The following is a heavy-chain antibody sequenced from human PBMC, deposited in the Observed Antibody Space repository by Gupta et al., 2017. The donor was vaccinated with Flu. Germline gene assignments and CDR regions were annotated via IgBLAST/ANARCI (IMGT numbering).Heavy chain of an antibody. D-gene: IGHD2-21*01. CDR2: ISWMEEM. Sequence: VQLVESGGGLVQPGGSLRLSCIVSGFISSSHDMSWVRQAPGRGMEATSFISWMEEMYYGDPVRARFTISRDKASNSPYFTTIGQGDEDTSDDDCDRNHCDNWGQGTRGTVSS. J-gene: IGHJ4*02. V-gene: IGHV3-48*03. CDR1: GFISSSHD. CDR3: DRNHCDN.